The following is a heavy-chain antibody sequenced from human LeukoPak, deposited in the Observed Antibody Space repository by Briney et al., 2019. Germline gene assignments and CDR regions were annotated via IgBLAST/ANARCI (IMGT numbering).Heavy chain of an antibody. CDR3: ARTAPYYDFWSGYPERPFDY. Sequence: PGGSLRLSCAASGFTFSSYSMNWVRQAPGKGLEWVSSISSSSSYIYCADSVKGRFTISRDNAKNSLYLQMNSLRAEDTAVYYCARTAPYYDFWSGYPERPFDYWGQGTLVTVSS. CDR2: ISSSSSYI. CDR1: GFTFSSYS. V-gene: IGHV3-21*01. D-gene: IGHD3-3*01. J-gene: IGHJ4*02.